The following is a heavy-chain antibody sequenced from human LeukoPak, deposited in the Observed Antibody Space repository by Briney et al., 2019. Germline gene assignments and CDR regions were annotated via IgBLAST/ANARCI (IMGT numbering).Heavy chain of an antibody. J-gene: IGHJ4*02. CDR3: AKDLSSSHVSEYFDY. CDR1: GFTFTSYG. CDR2: ISGSAGTT. V-gene: IGHV3-23*01. D-gene: IGHD6-6*01. Sequence: GGSLRLSCAASGFTFTSYGMHWVRQAPGKGLEWVSAISGSAGTTYYADSVKGRFTISRDNSKNTLYLQVNSLRAEDTAVYYCAKDLSSSHVSEYFDYWGQGTLVTVSS.